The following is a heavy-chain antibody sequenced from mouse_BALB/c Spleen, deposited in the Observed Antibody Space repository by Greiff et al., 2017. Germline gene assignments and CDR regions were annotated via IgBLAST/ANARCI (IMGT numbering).Heavy chain of an antibody. D-gene: IGHD1-1*01. CDR2: ISSGSSTI. CDR3: ARDYYGSSYDFFAY. Sequence: EVQLVESGGGLVQPGGSRKLSCAASGFTFSSFGMHWVRQAPEKGLEWVAYISSGSSTIYYADTVKGRFTISRDNPKNTLFLQMTSLRSEDTAMYYCARDYYGSSYDFFAYWGQGTLVTVSA. CDR1: GFTFSSFG. V-gene: IGHV5-17*02. J-gene: IGHJ3*01.